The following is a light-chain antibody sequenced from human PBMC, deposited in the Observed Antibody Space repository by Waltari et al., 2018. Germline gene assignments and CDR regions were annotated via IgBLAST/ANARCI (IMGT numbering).Light chain of an antibody. J-gene: IGLJ2*01. CDR1: NIGSKS. Sequence: SYVVTQSPSVSVAPGETARITCGGDNIGSKSVHWYQQRPGQAPVLVLSYDSDRPSGTPGRFSGSNSGNTATLTISWVEAEDEADYYCLVWHSTIDHQGVFGGGTKLTVL. CDR3: LVWHSTIDHQGV. CDR2: YDS. V-gene: IGLV3-21*04.